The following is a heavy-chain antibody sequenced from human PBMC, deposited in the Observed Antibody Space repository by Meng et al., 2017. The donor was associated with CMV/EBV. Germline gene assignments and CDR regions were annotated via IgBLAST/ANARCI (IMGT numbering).Heavy chain of an antibody. Sequence: SVKVSCKASGGTFISYALSRVRQAPGQGLEWMGGIIPIFGTAKYAQKFQGRVTITTDESTTTAYMELSSRRSEDTAVYYCARGFYYGSGSYSFWFDTWGQGTLVTVSS. CDR2: IIPIFGTA. CDR3: ARGFYYGSGSYSFWFDT. CDR1: GGTFISYA. V-gene: IGHV1-69*05. J-gene: IGHJ5*02. D-gene: IGHD3-10*01.